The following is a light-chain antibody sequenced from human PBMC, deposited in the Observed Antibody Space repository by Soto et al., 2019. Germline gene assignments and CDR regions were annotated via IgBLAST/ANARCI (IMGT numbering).Light chain of an antibody. CDR2: GAS. CDR3: QQYNNWPLT. V-gene: IGKV3-15*01. CDR1: QSVSSY. J-gene: IGKJ4*01. Sequence: EVVMTQAPATLSVSLGDRPTLSCRASQSVSSYLVWYQQKPGQXPRXXIYGASTRATGIPARFSGSGSGTDFTLTISSLQSEDFAVYSCQQYNNWPLTFGGGTKVDIK.